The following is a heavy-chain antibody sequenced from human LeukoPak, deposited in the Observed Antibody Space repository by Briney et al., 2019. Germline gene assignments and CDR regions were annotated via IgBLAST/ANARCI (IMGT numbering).Heavy chain of an antibody. V-gene: IGHV4-61*02. D-gene: IGHD2-15*01. Sequence: SETLSLTCSVSGGSVTSGSYYWSWIRQPAGKGLEWTGRISTSGSTNYNPSLKSRVTMSLDTSKNQFSLKLNSLTAADTAVYYCARGAALAIDYWGQGALVTVSS. CDR1: GGSVTSGSYY. J-gene: IGHJ4*02. CDR3: ARGAALAIDY. CDR2: ISTSGST.